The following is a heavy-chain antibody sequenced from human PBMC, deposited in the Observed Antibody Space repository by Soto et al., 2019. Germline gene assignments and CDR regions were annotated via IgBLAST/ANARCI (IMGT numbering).Heavy chain of an antibody. Sequence: SETLSLTCTVSGGSISSYYWSWIRQPPGKGLEWIGYIYYSGSTNYNPSLKSRVTISVDTSKNQFSLKLSSVTAADTAVYYCARVPPDYDFWSGYYRYMDVWGKGTTVT. CDR1: GGSISSYY. CDR3: ARVPPDYDFWSGYYRYMDV. CDR2: IYYSGST. D-gene: IGHD3-3*01. V-gene: IGHV4-59*01. J-gene: IGHJ6*03.